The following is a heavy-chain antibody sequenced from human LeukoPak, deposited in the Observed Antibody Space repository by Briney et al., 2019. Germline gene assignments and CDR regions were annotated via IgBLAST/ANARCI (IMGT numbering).Heavy chain of an antibody. CDR3: GRVLIIRGSYGWFDP. D-gene: IGHD3-16*01. Sequence: AETLSLTCTVSNGSMSLYYWTCIRQPAGEGLEWIVRDYTGGNTNYHTSFKSRVPMSLGTSKNLYSLELSSVKGGEPGVYYRGRVLIIRGSYGWFDPWGQGPLVTVSS. CDR1: NGSMSLYY. J-gene: IGHJ5*02. CDR2: DYTGGNT. V-gene: IGHV4-4*07.